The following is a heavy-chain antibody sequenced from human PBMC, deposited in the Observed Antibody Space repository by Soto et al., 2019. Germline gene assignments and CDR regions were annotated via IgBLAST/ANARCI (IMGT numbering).Heavy chain of an antibody. J-gene: IGHJ2*01. CDR1: GFSFSNYW. CDR2: INPDGSST. Sequence: PGGSLRLSCAASGFSFSNYWMHWVRQAPGKGLLWVSRINPDGSSTSYADSVKDRFTISRDNAENTLYLQMNSLRAEDTAVYYCATEKGYSSGWYFDLWGRGTLVTVSS. CDR3: ATEKGYSSGWYFDL. D-gene: IGHD6-19*01. V-gene: IGHV3-74*01.